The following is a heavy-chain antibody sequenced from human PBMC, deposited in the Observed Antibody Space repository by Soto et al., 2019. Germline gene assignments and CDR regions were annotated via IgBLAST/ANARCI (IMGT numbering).Heavy chain of an antibody. J-gene: IGHJ4*02. V-gene: IGHV4-59*01. Sequence: SETLSLTCTVSGGSISSYYWSWIRQPPGKGLEWIGYMYNTGSTIYNPSLKSRVTISVDTSKNQFSLKLSSVTAADTAVYYCARSDGVAAAGPFDYWGQGTLVTVSS. CDR3: ARSDGVAAAGPFDY. CDR2: MYNTGST. CDR1: GGSISSYY. D-gene: IGHD6-13*01.